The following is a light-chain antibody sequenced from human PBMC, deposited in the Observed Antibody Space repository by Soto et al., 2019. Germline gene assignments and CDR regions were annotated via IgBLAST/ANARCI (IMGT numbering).Light chain of an antibody. J-gene: IGLJ1*01. CDR3: SSYAGSNTYV. Sequence: QSVLTQPPSSSGSPGQSFIISCTGTSSDVGGYNYVSWYQQHPGKAPKLMIYEVSKRPSGVPDRFSGSKSGNTASLTVSGLQAEDEADYYCSSYAGSNTYVFATGTKVTVL. V-gene: IGLV2-8*01. CDR2: EVS. CDR1: SSDVGGYNY.